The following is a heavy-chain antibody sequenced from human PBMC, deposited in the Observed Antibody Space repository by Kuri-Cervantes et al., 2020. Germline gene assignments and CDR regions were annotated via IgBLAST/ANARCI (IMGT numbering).Heavy chain of an antibody. CDR1: GFSFSDYG. CDR2: RSYDGTKV. Sequence: GESPKIPWAAPGFSFSDYGLHWVRQAPGKGLEWVAVRSYDGTKVYYGDSVKGRCTISRDNSKNTLYLQMNSLRAEDTAVYYCARWYSSSGYGVAEGYNWFDPWGQGTLVTVSS. J-gene: IGHJ5*02. CDR3: ARWYSSSGYGVAEGYNWFDP. D-gene: IGHD6-13*01. V-gene: IGHV3-30*03.